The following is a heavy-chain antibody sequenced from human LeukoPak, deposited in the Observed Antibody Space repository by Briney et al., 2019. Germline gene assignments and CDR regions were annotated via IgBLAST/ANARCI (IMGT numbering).Heavy chain of an antibody. CDR3: ARGPPLRYFDWLLPKYYFDY. J-gene: IGHJ4*02. D-gene: IGHD3-9*01. V-gene: IGHV1-2*02. CDR1: GYTFTGYY. CDR2: INPNSGGT. Sequence: AASVKVSCKASGYTFTGYYMHWVRQAPGQGLEWMGWINPNSGGTNYAQKFQGRVTITADKSTSTAYMELSSLRSEDTAVYYCARGPPLRYFDWLLPKYYFDYWGQGTLVTVSS.